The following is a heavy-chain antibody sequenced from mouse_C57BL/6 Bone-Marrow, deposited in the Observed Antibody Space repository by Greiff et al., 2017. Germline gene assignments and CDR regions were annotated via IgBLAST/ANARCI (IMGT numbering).Heavy chain of an antibody. Sequence: QVQLQQPGAELVKPGASVKLSCKASGYTFTSYWMHWVKQRPGQGLEWIGMIHPNSGSTNYNEKFKSKATLTVDKSSSNAYMQLSSLTSEDSAVYYCASRLLRYPYDYWGQGTTLTVSS. D-gene: IGHD1-1*01. CDR1: GYTFTSYW. CDR2: IHPNSGST. J-gene: IGHJ2*01. CDR3: ASRLLRYPYDY. V-gene: IGHV1-64*01.